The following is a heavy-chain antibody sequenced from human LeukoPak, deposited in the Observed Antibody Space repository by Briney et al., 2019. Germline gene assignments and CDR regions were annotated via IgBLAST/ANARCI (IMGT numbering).Heavy chain of an antibody. CDR2: INSDGSST. J-gene: IGHJ4*02. CDR3: SRGTPGAYYYDSSGYYIFDY. V-gene: IGHV3-74*01. CDR1: GFTFSSYW. Sequence: GGSLRLSCAASGFTFSSYWMHWVRQAPGKGLVWVSRINSDGSSTSYADSVKGRFTISRDNAKNTLYLQMISLRAEDTAVYYCSRGTPGAYYYDSSGYYIFDYWGQGTLVTVSS. D-gene: IGHD3-22*01.